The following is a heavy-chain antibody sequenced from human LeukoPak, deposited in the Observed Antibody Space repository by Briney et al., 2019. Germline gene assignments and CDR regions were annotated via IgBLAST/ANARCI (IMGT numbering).Heavy chain of an antibody. CDR3: ARDYHDSSLDY. Sequence: SETLSLTCTVSGGSISCGDYYWSWIRQPPGKGLKWIGYIFYSGNTYYNPSLKSRVPISVDTSKNRFSLKLSSVTAADTAVYYCARDYHDSSLDYWGQGTLVTVSS. J-gene: IGHJ4*02. D-gene: IGHD3-22*01. CDR2: IFYSGNT. V-gene: IGHV4-30-4*01. CDR1: GGSISCGDYY.